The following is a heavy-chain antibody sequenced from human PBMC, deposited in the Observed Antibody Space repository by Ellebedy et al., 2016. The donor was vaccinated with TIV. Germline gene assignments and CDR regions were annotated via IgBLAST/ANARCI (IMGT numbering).Heavy chain of an antibody. CDR1: GGTFSSYA. J-gene: IGHJ5*02. Sequence: AASVKVSCKAYGGTFSSYAISWVRQAPGQGLEWMGGIIPMFGTAHYAQKFQGRVTLPADESTSTAYMELSSLRSEDTAVYYGARGPVDYGDYVWFDPWGQGTLVTVSS. V-gene: IGHV1-69*13. CDR3: ARGPVDYGDYVWFDP. CDR2: IIPMFGTA. D-gene: IGHD4-17*01.